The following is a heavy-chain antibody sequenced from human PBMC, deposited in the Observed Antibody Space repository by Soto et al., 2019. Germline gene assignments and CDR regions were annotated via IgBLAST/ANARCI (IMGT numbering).Heavy chain of an antibody. CDR3: ARPSYYHSSPGTYYYYGMDV. J-gene: IGHJ6*02. V-gene: IGHV1-69*13. CDR1: GGTFSGYA. Sequence: SVKVSCKASGGTFSGYAMSWVRQAPGEGLEWMGGIIPIVGTANYAQKFQGRVTITADESTSTAYMELSSLRSEDTAVYYCARPSYYHSSPGTYYYYGMDVWGPGTTVTFYS. D-gene: IGHD3-22*01. CDR2: IIPIVGTA.